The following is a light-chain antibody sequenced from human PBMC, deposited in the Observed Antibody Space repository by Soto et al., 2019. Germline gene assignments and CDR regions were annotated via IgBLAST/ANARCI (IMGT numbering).Light chain of an antibody. CDR2: DAS. CDR3: LHRSDWPPGLT. CDR1: QSVTSH. J-gene: IGKJ4*01. Sequence: EIVLTQSPATLSLSPGERATLSCRASQSVTSHLAWYQHKPGQAPRLLMYDASDRATGIPARFSGGGSGTDFTLTISSLEPEDFAVYYCLHRSDWPPGLTFGGGTKVEIK. V-gene: IGKV3-11*01.